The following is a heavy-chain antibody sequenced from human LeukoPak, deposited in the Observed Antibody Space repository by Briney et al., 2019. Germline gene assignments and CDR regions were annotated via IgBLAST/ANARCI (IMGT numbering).Heavy chain of an antibody. J-gene: IGHJ4*02. CDR1: GGTFSSYA. CDR3: ASYYYGSGSYYNHETFDY. Sequence: SVKVSCKASGGTFSSYAISWVRQAPGQGLEWMGGIIPIFGTANYAQKFQGRVTITTDESTSTAYMELSSLRSEDTAVYYCASYYYGSGSYYNHETFDYWGQGTLVTVSS. CDR2: IIPIFGTA. V-gene: IGHV1-69*05. D-gene: IGHD3-10*01.